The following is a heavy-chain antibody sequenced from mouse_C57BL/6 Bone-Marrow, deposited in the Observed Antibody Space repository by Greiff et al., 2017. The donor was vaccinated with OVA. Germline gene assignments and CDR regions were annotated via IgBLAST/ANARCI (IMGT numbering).Heavy chain of an antibody. D-gene: IGHD2-1*01. CDR2: ISNLAYSI. J-gene: IGHJ4*01. CDR3: ATLYPYYAMDY. CDR1: GFTFSDYG. Sequence: EVQGVESGGGLVQPGGSLKLSCAASGFTFSDYGMAWVRQAPRKGPEWVAFISNLAYSIYYADTVTGRFTISRENAKNTLYLEMSSLRSEDTAMYYCATLYPYYAMDYWGQGTSVTVSS. V-gene: IGHV5-15*01.